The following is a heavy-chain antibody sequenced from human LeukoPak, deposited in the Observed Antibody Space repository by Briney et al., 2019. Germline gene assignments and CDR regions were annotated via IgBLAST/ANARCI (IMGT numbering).Heavy chain of an antibody. CDR1: GGSISSYY. V-gene: IGHV4-59*01. CDR2: IYYSGST. D-gene: IGHD1-26*01. J-gene: IGHJ6*02. Sequence: SETLSLTCTVSGGSISSYYWSWIRQPPGKGLEWIGYIYYSGSTNYNPSLKSRVTISVDTSKNQFSLKLSSVTAAGTAVYYCARCSGSYGYYYGMDVWGQGTTVTVSS. CDR3: ARCSGSYGYYYGMDV.